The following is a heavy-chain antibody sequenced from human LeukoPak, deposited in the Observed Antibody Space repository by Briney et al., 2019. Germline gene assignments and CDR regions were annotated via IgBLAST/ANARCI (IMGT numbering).Heavy chain of an antibody. V-gene: IGHV3-23*01. CDR2: ISGSGGST. Sequence: PGGSLRLSCAASGFTFSSYAMSWVRQAPGKGLEWVSAISGSGGSTYYADSVKGRFTISRDNSKNTLYLQMNSLRAEDTAVYYCAKDFGAAWVHIVVVPAAIRHIYMDVWGKGTTVTVSS. J-gene: IGHJ6*03. CDR1: GFTFSSYA. CDR3: AKDFGAAWVHIVVVPAAIRHIYMDV. D-gene: IGHD2-2*01.